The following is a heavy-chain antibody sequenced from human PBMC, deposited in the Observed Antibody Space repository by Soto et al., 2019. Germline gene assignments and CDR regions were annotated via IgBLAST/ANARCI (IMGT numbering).Heavy chain of an antibody. CDR1: GGSISSSSYY. CDR3: ARDDFWSGYSFDY. J-gene: IGHJ4*02. CDR2: IYYSGST. D-gene: IGHD3-3*01. Sequence: SETLSLTCTVSGGSISSSSYYWGWIRQPPGKGLEWIGSIYYSGSTYYNPSLKSRVTISVDTSKNQFSLKLSSVTAADTAVYYCARDDFWSGYSFDYWGQGTLVTVSS. V-gene: IGHV4-39*02.